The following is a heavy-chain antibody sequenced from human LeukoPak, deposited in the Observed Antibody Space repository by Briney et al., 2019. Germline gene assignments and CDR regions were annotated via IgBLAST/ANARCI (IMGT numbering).Heavy chain of an antibody. CDR3: ARDLMWSESYGMDV. CDR2: ISNNGGYT. Sequence: GGSLRLSCAASGFTFSSSAMSWVRQAPGKGLEWVSAISNNGGYTYYADSVQGRFTISRDNSKSTLCLQMNSLRAEDTAVYYCARDLMWSESYGMDVWGQGTTVTVSS. J-gene: IGHJ6*02. V-gene: IGHV3-23*01. CDR1: GFTFSSSA. D-gene: IGHD2-21*01.